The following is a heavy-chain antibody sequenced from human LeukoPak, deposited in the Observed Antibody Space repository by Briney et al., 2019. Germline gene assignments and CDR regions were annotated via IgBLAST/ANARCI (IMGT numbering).Heavy chain of an antibody. CDR2: IGSRSSYI. J-gene: IGHJ4*02. Sequence: GASLRLSCAASGFTFSNFIMNWVRQAPGKGLEWVSSIGSRSSYIYYADSVKGRFTISRDNAKNSLYLQVNSLRAEDTATYYCARDTAAAGLDYWGQGTLVIVSS. CDR1: GFTFSNFI. D-gene: IGHD6-13*01. V-gene: IGHV3-21*01. CDR3: ARDTAAAGLDY.